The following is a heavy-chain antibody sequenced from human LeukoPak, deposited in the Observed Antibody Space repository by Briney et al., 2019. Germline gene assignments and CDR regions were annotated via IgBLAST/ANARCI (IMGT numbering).Heavy chain of an antibody. CDR2: IESEFNAATT. CDR3: ATRGDYVGRVY. D-gene: IGHD4-17*01. Sequence: PGGSLRLSCAASGFNFNNAYMSWVRQAPGKGLEWVGRIESEFNAATTQYAAPVNGRFTISRDESRNTLYLEMNYLKTEDTAVYYCATRGDYVGRVYWGQGTLVTVSS. CDR1: GFNFNNAY. J-gene: IGHJ4*02. V-gene: IGHV3-15*04.